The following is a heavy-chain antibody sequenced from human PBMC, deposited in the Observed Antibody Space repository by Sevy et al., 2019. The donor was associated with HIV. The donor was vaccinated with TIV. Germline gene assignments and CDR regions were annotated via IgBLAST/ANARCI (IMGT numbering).Heavy chain of an antibody. D-gene: IGHD1-1*01. CDR3: TKDGMDWSFYGSNWFDF. V-gene: IGHV3-23*01. Sequence: GGSLRLSCAASGFTFTSYAMYWVRQAPGKGLEWVAAISGSGQSSFYADSVKGRFTVSRDRSKNTLFLQMDSLRVEDTAPYYCTKDGMDWSFYGSNWFDFWGQGTPVTVSS. CDR1: GFTFTSYA. J-gene: IGHJ5*01. CDR2: ISGSGQSS.